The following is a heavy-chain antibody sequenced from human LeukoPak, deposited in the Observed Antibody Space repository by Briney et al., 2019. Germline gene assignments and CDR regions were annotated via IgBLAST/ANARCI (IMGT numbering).Heavy chain of an antibody. J-gene: IGHJ4*02. CDR1: GGSISSYY. CDR2: IYYSGST. CDR3: ARDAADSYGYAYYFDY. Sequence: SETLSLTCTVSGGSISSYYWSWIRQPAGKGLEWIGYIYYSGSTNYNPSLKSRVTISVDTSKNQFSLKLSSVTAADTAVYYCARDAADSYGYAYYFDYWGQGTLVTVSS. D-gene: IGHD5-18*01. V-gene: IGHV4-59*01.